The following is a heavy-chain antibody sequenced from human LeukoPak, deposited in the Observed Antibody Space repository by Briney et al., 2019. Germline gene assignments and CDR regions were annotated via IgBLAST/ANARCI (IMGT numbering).Heavy chain of an antibody. CDR3: ARECNYDSSGYYYGDYYYGMDV. CDR2: IKQDGSEK. CDR1: GFTFSSYW. Sequence: GGSLRLSCAASGFTFSSYWMSWVRQAPGKGLEWVANIKQDGSEKYYVDSVKGRFTISRDNAKNSLYLQMNSLGAEDTAVYYCARECNYDSSGYYYGDYYYGMDVWGQGTTVTVSS. V-gene: IGHV3-7*01. D-gene: IGHD3-22*01. J-gene: IGHJ6*02.